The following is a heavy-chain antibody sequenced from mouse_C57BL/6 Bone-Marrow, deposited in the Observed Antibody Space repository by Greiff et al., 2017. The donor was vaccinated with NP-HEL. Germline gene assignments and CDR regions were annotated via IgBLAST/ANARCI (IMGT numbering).Heavy chain of an antibody. Sequence: VQLKESGPELVKPGASVKISCKASGYSFTGYYMNRVKQSPEKSLEWIGEINPSTGGTTYNQKFKAKATLTVDKSSSTAYMQLKSLTSEDSAVYYCARPYGSTRGYYFDYWGQGTTLTVSS. V-gene: IGHV1-42*01. CDR2: INPSTGGT. CDR1: GYSFTGYY. CDR3: ARPYGSTRGYYFDY. D-gene: IGHD1-1*01. J-gene: IGHJ2*01.